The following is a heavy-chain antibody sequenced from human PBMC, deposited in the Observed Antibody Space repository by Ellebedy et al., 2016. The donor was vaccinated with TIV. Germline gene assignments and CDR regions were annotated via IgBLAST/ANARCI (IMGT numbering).Heavy chain of an antibody. J-gene: IGHJ4*02. CDR2: IIPIFGTA. CDR1: GGTFSSYA. V-gene: IGHV1-69*13. Sequence: SVKVSXXASGGTFSSYAISWVRQAPGQGLEWMGGIIPIFGTANYAQKFQGRVTITADESTSTAYMELSSLRSEDTAVYYCARDVRGSYPPEPTFGYWGQGTLVTVSS. CDR3: ARDVRGSYPPEPTFGY. D-gene: IGHD1-26*01.